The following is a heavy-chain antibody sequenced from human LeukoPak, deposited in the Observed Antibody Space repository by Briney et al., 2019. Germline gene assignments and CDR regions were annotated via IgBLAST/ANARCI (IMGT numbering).Heavy chain of an antibody. D-gene: IGHD6-19*01. V-gene: IGHV4-4*09. CDR1: GFSISRFY. J-gene: IGHJ4*02. Sequence: SDTLSLICTTSGFSISRFYWSWVRQPPGKGLEGLANIYNGVPTFFSPSLKSRATISVDTSKGQFSLQLASVTAAATAVYYCVQTPGWPGFDYWGQGILVTVSS. CDR2: IYNGVPT. CDR3: VQTPGWPGFDY.